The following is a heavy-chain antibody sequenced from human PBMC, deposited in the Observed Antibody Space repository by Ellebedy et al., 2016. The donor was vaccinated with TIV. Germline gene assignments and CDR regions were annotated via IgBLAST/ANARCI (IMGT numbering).Heavy chain of an antibody. D-gene: IGHD3-22*01. CDR3: ANRPYYDSGGYPLD. CDR2: ISRSGDST. Sequence: GESLKISCAASGFTFSNYDMTWVRQVPGKGLEWVSSISRSGDSTYYAGSVKGRFTISRDNSKNTLYLQMNSLRAEDTAVYYCANRPYYDSGGYPLDWGQGTLVTVSS. CDR1: GFTFSNYD. J-gene: IGHJ4*02. V-gene: IGHV3-23*01.